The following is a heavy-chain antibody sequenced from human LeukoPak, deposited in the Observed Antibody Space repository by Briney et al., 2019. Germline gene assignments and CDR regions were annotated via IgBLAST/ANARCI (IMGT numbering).Heavy chain of an antibody. CDR2: INSDGSST. Sequence: GGSLRLSCAASGFTFSRYWMHWVRQAPGKGLVWVSRINSDGSSTSYADSVKGRFTISRDNAKNTLYLQMNSPRAEDTAVYYCARDARYNWNSNWFDPWGQGTLVTVSS. J-gene: IGHJ5*02. CDR1: GFTFSRYW. V-gene: IGHV3-74*01. D-gene: IGHD1-7*01. CDR3: ARDARYNWNSNWFDP.